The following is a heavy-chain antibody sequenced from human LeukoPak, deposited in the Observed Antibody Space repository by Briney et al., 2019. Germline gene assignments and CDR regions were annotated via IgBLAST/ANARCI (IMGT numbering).Heavy chain of an antibody. Sequence: PGGSLRLSCATSGFTFSDYSMTWVRQAPGKGLEWVSSITSTSSHINYADSVRGRFTISRDNAKNALFLQMTSLTDEDTALYYCARARLGYYDEYFDPRGQGTQVTVSS. D-gene: IGHD3-16*01. CDR3: ARARLGYYDEYFDP. CDR2: ITSTSSHI. V-gene: IGHV3-21*01. J-gene: IGHJ5*02. CDR1: GFTFSDYS.